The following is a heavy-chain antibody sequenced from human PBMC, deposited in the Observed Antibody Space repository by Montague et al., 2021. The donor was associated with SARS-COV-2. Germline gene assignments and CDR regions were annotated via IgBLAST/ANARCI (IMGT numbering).Heavy chain of an antibody. Sequence: SETLSLTCAVYGGSFSGYDWTWIRQVPGKGLEWIGYIYHTGSTQYNPSLKGRITISVDTSKNQFSLKLTSVTAADTAVYFCARGITTAGKWGQGTLVTVSS. D-gene: IGHD1-1*01. CDR3: ARGITTAGK. V-gene: IGHV4-34*01. CDR2: IYHTGST. J-gene: IGHJ4*02. CDR1: GGSFSGYD.